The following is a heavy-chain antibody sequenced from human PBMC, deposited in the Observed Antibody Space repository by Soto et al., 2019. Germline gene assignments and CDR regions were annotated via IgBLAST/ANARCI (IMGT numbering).Heavy chain of an antibody. CDR3: ASRGGKMAPVIQVYGMDV. CDR1: GFTFSSYS. D-gene: IGHD3-16*02. J-gene: IGHJ6*02. CDR2: ISSSSSYI. V-gene: IGHV3-21*01. Sequence: EVQLVESGGGLVKPGGSLRLSCAASGFTFSSYSMNWVRQAPGKGLEWVSSISSSSSYIYYADSVKGRFTLSRDNAKNSLYRQMNSLRAEDTAVYYCASRGGKMAPVIQVYGMDVWGQGTTVTVSS.